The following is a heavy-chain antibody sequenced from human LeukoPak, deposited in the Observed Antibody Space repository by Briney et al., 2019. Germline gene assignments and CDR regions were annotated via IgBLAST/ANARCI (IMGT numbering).Heavy chain of an antibody. J-gene: IGHJ4*02. CDR3: AKERGSSWSFNH. CDR2: ISGSGDST. V-gene: IGHV3-23*01. D-gene: IGHD6-13*01. Sequence: GGSLRLSCAASGFTFSNYALSWVRQAPGKGLEWVSTISGSGDSTYYADSVKGRFTISRDSSKNTVYLQMNSLRAEDTALYYCAKERGSSWSFNHWGQGNLVTVSS. CDR1: GFTFSNYA.